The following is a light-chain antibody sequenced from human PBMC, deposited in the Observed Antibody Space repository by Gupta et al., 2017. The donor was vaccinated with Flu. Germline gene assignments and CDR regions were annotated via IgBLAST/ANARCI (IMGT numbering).Light chain of an antibody. V-gene: IGKV3-20*01. CDR2: AAS. J-gene: IGKJ1*01. CDR3: QQYAGSPWT. CDR1: QSVNSDY. Sequence: SPGERATLSCRTSQSVNSDYLAWYQQKPGQSPRLLIYAASSRATDIPDRFSGSGSGADFTLTISRLEPEDFAVYYCQQYAGSPWTFGQGT.